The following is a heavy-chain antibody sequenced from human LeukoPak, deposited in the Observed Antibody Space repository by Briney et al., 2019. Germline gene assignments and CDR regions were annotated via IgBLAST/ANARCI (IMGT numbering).Heavy chain of an antibody. D-gene: IGHD3-10*01. CDR1: GFTFSNYW. J-gene: IGHJ4*02. CDR2: INWNGGST. CDR3: ARRDYYGSGSPDY. V-gene: IGHV3-20*04. Sequence: GGSLRLSCAASGFTFSNYWMSWVRQAPGKGLEWVSGINWNGGSTGYADSVKGRFTISRDNAKNSLYLQMNSLRAEDTALYYCARRDYYGSGSPDYWGQGTLVTVSS.